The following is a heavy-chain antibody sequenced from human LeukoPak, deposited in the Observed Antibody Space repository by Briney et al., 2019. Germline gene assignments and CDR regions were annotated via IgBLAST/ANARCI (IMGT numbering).Heavy chain of an antibody. D-gene: IGHD2-15*01. CDR3: AREPHCSGGSCYFDY. CDR2: INPSDGST. Sequence: GASVKVPCKASGYTFSSYYVHWVRQAPGQGLEWMAIINPSDGSTSYVQRFQGRVTLTRDTSTNTVYMELSSLRSEDTAIYYCAREPHCSGGSCYFDYWGQGTLVTVSS. J-gene: IGHJ4*02. CDR1: GYTFSSYY. V-gene: IGHV1-46*01.